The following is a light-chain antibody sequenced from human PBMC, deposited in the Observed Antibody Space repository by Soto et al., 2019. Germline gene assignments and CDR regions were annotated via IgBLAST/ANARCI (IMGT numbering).Light chain of an antibody. J-gene: IGKJ2*01. CDR1: QSVLSSSNNKNY. CDR2: WAS. CDR3: QQYYGSPYT. Sequence: DLVMTQSPDSLAVSLGGRATINCKSSQSVLSSSNNKNYLAWYQQKPGQPPKLLLYWASTRASGVPDRFSGSGSGTDFTLTITSLQAEDVALYYCQQYYGSPYTFGQGTKLEI. V-gene: IGKV4-1*01.